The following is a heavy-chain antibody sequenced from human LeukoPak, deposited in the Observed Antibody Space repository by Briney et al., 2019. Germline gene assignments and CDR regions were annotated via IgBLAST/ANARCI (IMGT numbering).Heavy chain of an antibody. Sequence: GRSLRLSCAASGFTFSSYGMHWVRQAPGKGREGWAVISYDGSNKYYADSVKGRFTISRDNSKNTLYLQMNSLRAEDTAVYYCAKDGSKSSWYSVALSLDYWGQGTLVTVSS. D-gene: IGHD6-13*01. CDR2: ISYDGSNK. CDR3: AKDGSKSSWYSVALSLDY. V-gene: IGHV3-30*18. J-gene: IGHJ4*02. CDR1: GFTFSSYG.